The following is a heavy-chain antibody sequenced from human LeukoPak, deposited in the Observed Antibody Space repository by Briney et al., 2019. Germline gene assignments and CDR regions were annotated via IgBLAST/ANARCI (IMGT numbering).Heavy chain of an antibody. V-gene: IGHV3-7*01. Sequence: PGGSLRLSCAVSAGTSCVSWMACVRQSPGKGLEWVAEINEDGSVKYYVDSMKGRFTISRDNAKNSLYLQMNSLGAADTAVYSCAKFTRDSDCYWGQGTLVTVSS. D-gene: IGHD2-21*02. CDR1: AGTSCVSW. J-gene: IGHJ4*02. CDR3: AKFTRDSDCY. CDR2: INEDGSVK.